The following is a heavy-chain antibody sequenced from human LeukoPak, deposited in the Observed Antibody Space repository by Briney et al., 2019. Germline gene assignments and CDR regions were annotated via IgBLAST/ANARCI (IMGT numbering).Heavy chain of an antibody. CDR3: AGGSYSMFN. CDR2: INHSGST. CDR1: GGSFSGYY. Sequence: PSETLSLTCAVYGGSFSGYYWSWIRQPPGKGLEWIGEINHSGSTNYNPSLESRVTISVDTSKNQFSLKLSSVTAADTAVYYCAGGSYSMFNWGQGTLVTVSS. D-gene: IGHD1-26*01. J-gene: IGHJ4*02. V-gene: IGHV4-34*01.